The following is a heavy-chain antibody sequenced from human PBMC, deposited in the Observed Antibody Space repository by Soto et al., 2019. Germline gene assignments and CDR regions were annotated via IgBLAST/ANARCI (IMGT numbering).Heavy chain of an antibody. D-gene: IGHD5-12*01. CDR1: EFTFSSYW. Sequence: PGGSLRLSCAASEFTFSSYWMSWVRQAPGKGLEWVANIKQDGSEKYYVDSVKGRFTISRDNAKNSLYLQMNSLRAEDTAVYYCARDRPDGYSGYDSQLDNCFDPWGQGTLVTAPQ. CDR2: IKQDGSEK. V-gene: IGHV3-7*05. CDR3: ARDRPDGYSGYDSQLDNCFDP. J-gene: IGHJ5*02.